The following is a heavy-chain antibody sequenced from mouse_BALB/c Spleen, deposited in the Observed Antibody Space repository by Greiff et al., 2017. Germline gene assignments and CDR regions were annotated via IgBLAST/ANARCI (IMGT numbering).Heavy chain of an antibody. Sequence: EVKLMESGPSLVKPSQTLSLTCSATGDSITSGYWNWIRKFPGNKLEYMGYISYSGSTYYNPSLKSRISITRDTSKNQYYLQLNSVTTEDTATYYCARFPYGNSYYFDYWGQGTTLTVSS. CDR1: GDSITSGY. J-gene: IGHJ2*01. D-gene: IGHD2-1*01. V-gene: IGHV3-8*02. CDR2: ISYSGST. CDR3: ARFPYGNSYYFDY.